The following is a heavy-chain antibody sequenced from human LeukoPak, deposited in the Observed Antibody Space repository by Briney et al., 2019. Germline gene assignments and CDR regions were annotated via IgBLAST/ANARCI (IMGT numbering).Heavy chain of an antibody. CDR3: AKDSIYDYGDYEFDY. CDR2: ISGSGGST. Sequence: GGSLRLSCAASGFTFSSYAMSWVRQAPGKGLEWVSAISGSGGSTYYADSVKGRFTISRGNSKNTLYLQMNSLRAEDTAVYYCAKDSIYDYGDYEFDYWGQGTLVTVSS. CDR1: GFTFSSYA. J-gene: IGHJ4*02. D-gene: IGHD4-17*01. V-gene: IGHV3-23*01.